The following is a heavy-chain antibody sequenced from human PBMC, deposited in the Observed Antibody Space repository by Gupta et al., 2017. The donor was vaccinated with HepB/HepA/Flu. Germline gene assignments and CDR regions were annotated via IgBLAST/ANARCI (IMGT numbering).Heavy chain of an antibody. CDR3: ARETYTSSSAFDF. J-gene: IGHJ4*02. V-gene: IGHV3-7*01. CDR1: GFIFSNYW. D-gene: IGHD6-6*01. Sequence: EVQLVEIGGELVQPGGSLRLSCAASGFIFSNYWMSWVRQAPGKGLEWVANIKQDGSVKYYGDSAKGRFTISRDNAKRSLYLQMNSLRVDDTAVYYCARETYTSSSAFDFWGQGTLVTVAS. CDR2: IKQDGSVK.